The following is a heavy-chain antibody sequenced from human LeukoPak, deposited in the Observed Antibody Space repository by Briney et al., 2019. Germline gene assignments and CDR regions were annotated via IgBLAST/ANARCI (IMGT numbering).Heavy chain of an antibody. CDR2: ISSSSSYI. D-gene: IGHD3-10*01. CDR1: GFTFSSYS. V-gene: IGHV3-21*01. Sequence: PGGSLRLSCAASGFTFSSYSMNWVRQAPGKGLEWVSSISSSSSYIYYAGSVKGRFTISRDNAKNSLYLQMNSLRAEDTAVYYCASLVTMVRGVISELDYWGQGTLVTVSS. CDR3: ASLVTMVRGVISELDY. J-gene: IGHJ4*02.